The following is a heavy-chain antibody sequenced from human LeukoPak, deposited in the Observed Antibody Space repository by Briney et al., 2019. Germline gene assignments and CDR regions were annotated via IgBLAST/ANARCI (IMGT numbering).Heavy chain of an antibody. J-gene: IGHJ6*03. D-gene: IGHD4-17*01. CDR3: AGSTVTTYYYYYMDV. CDR2: IYYSGST. CDR1: GASISSSSYY. V-gene: IGHV4-39*01. Sequence: SETLSLTCTVSGASISSSSYYWGWIRQPPGTGLEWIGSIYYSGSTYYNPSLKSRVTISVDTSKNQFSLKLSSVTAADTAVYYCAGSTVTTYYYYYMDVWGKGTTATISS.